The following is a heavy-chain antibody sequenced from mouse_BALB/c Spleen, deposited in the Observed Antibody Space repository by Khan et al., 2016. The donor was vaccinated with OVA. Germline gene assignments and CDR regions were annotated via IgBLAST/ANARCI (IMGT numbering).Heavy chain of an antibody. V-gene: IGHV8-8*01. J-gene: IGHJ1*01. CDR1: GFSLSTSGMG. CDR2: ILSDDVN. D-gene: IGHD1-1*01. Sequence: QVTLKESGPGILQPSRTLSLTCSFFGFSLSTSGMGVGGIRQPSGKSLEWLSHILSDDVNRYNPALKSRLTISKDTSSSQAFLKIASVDSADTATCYCARMNGNRHFWYFDVWGAVTSVTVSS. CDR3: ARMNGNRHFWYFDV.